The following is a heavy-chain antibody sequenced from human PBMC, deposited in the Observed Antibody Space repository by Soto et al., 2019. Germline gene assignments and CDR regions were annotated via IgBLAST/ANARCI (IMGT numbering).Heavy chain of an antibody. V-gene: IGHV1-3*01. CDR3: ARGAYYYDSSGYEIGAFDI. Sequence: ASVKVSCKASGYTFTSYAMHWVRLAPGQRLEWMGWINAGNGNTKYSQKFQGRVTITRDTSASTAYMELSSLRSEDTAVYYCARGAYYYDSSGYEIGAFDIWGQGTMVTVSS. D-gene: IGHD3-22*01. CDR1: GYTFTSYA. J-gene: IGHJ3*02. CDR2: INAGNGNT.